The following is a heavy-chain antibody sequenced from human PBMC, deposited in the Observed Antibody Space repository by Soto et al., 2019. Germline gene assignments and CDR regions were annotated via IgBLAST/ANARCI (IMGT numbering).Heavy chain of an antibody. CDR3: ARADYQDTSGYYLPFDY. J-gene: IGHJ4*02. V-gene: IGHV1-69*06. Sequence: QVQLVQSGAEVKKPGSSVKVSCKASGGTFSSYAISWVRQAPGQGLEWMGGIIPIFGTANYAQKFQGRVTLPADKSTSTAYMELTSLRSEDTAVYYCARADYQDTSGYYLPFDYWGQGTLVTVSS. D-gene: IGHD3-22*01. CDR2: IIPIFGTA. CDR1: GGTFSSYA.